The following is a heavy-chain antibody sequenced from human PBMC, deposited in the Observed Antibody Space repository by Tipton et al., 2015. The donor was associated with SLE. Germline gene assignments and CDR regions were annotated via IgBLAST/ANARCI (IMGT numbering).Heavy chain of an antibody. CDR3: ARGGRRVLTTPSDAFDI. D-gene: IGHD4/OR15-4a*01. CDR1: DGSIRSTNYY. Sequence: LRLSCTVSDGSIRSTNYYWGWIRQPPGKGLEWIGYINDNGYTTYNPSLKSRVTMSLDTSKNQFSLRLSSVTAADTTVYYCARGGRRVLTTPSDAFDIWGQGTMVTVSA. J-gene: IGHJ3*02. CDR2: INDNGYT. V-gene: IGHV4-61*05.